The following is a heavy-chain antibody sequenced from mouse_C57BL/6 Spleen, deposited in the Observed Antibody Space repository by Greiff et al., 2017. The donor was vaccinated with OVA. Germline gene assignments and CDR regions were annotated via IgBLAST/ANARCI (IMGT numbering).Heavy chain of an antibody. D-gene: IGHD3-3*01. CDR2: ISSGGDYI. Sequence: EVQLVESGEGLVKPGGSLKLSCAASGFTFSSYAMSWVRQTPEKRLEWVAYISSGGDYIYYTDTVKGRFTISRDNARNTLYLQMSSLKSEDTAMYYCTRDRGWGAMDYWGQGTSVTVSS. CDR1: GFTFSSYA. CDR3: TRDRGWGAMDY. J-gene: IGHJ4*01. V-gene: IGHV5-9-1*02.